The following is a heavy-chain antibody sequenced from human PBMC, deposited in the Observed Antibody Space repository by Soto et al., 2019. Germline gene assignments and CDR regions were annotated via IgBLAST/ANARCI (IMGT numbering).Heavy chain of an antibody. Sequence: QMQLVQSGGGLVKPGGSLRLSCAASGFSFSDYYMSWISRAPGKGLEWVSYIGASGSPIYFGDSVKGRFSISRDNTNNSLYLQMNSLSPDDTAVYYCARGTYGMDVWGQGTTVIVSS. CDR3: ARGTYGMDV. V-gene: IGHV3-11*01. J-gene: IGHJ6*02. D-gene: IGHD3-10*01. CDR2: IGASGSPI. CDR1: GFSFSDYY.